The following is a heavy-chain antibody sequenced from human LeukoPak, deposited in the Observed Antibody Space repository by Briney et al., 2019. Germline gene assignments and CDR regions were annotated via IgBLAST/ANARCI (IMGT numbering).Heavy chain of an antibody. Sequence: SVKVSCKAPGGSFGRYAVSWVRQAPGQGLEWMGGIVPILGTANYAQKFQGRVTIAADDSTGTAYMELTSLRSADTAVYYCARSQGYSYGSSYWGQGTLVTVSS. V-gene: IGHV1-69*13. D-gene: IGHD5-18*01. CDR2: IVPILGTA. CDR3: ARSQGYSYGSSY. J-gene: IGHJ4*02. CDR1: GGSFGRYA.